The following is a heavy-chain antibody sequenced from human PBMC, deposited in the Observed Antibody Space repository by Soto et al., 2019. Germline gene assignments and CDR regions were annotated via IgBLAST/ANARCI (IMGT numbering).Heavy chain of an antibody. V-gene: IGHV3-48*02. Sequence: EVQLVESGGGLVQPGGSLRLTCVASGFPFSIYSMNWVRQAPGKGLEWSSYITSYTNTIKYADSVKGRFTISRDNAKNLVYLQMNSLRDEDTAVYCCARSVVGHFDYWGQGTVVTVSS. D-gene: IGHD2-15*01. CDR2: ITSYTNTI. CDR3: ARSVVGHFDY. CDR1: GFPFSIYS. J-gene: IGHJ4*02.